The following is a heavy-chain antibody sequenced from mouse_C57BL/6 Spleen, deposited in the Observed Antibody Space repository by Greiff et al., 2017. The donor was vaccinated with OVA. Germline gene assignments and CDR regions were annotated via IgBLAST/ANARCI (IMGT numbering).Heavy chain of an antibody. J-gene: IGHJ4*01. V-gene: IGHV3-6*01. Sequence: ESGPGLVKPSQSLSLTCSVTGYSITSGYYWNWIRQFPGNKLEWMGYISYDGSNNYNPSLKNRISITRDTSKNQFFLKLNSVTTEDTATYYCASRDYSRAMDYWGQGTSVTVSS. CDR1: GYSITSGYY. D-gene: IGHD1-1*01. CDR2: ISYDGSN. CDR3: ASRDYSRAMDY.